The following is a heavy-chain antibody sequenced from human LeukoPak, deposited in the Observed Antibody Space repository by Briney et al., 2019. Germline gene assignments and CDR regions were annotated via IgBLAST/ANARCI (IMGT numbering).Heavy chain of an antibody. V-gene: IGHV3-66*02. J-gene: IGHJ5*02. CDR3: VRDLYGGNTGGGS. CDR1: GFDVYNFN. CDR2: IYRGGRT. Sequence: PGGSLRLSCAASGFDVYNFNMNWVRQAPGKGLEWVSVIYRGGRTDYADSVMGRFFISRDNSKITLDLQMNSLRPDDTAVYYCVRDLYGGNTGGGSWGQGTLVTVSS. D-gene: IGHD4-23*01.